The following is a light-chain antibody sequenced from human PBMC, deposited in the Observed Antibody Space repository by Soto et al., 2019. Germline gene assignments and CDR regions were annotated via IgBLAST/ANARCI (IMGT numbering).Light chain of an antibody. CDR1: SSNIEENS. Sequence: QPVLTQPPSASGTPGQRVNISCSGSSSNIEENSVTWYQRLPGTAPKLLIYNDYQRPSGVPDRFSWSKSGTSASLAISGLQSEDDADYYCTAWDDSLNAWLFGGGTKLTVL. CDR3: TAWDDSLNAWL. J-gene: IGLJ3*02. CDR2: NDY. V-gene: IGLV1-44*01.